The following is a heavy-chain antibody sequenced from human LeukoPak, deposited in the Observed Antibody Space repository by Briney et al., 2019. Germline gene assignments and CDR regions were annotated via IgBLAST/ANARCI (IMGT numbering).Heavy chain of an antibody. D-gene: IGHD2-21*02. CDR3: AKVTATPNYYYGMDV. Sequence: GGSLRLSCAASGFTFSSYAMSWVRQAPGKGLEWVSAISASGGSTYYADSVKGRFTISRDNSKNTLYLQMNSLRAEDTAVYYCAKVTATPNYYYGMDVWGQGTTVTVSS. CDR2: ISASGGST. J-gene: IGHJ6*02. CDR1: GFTFSSYA. V-gene: IGHV3-23*01.